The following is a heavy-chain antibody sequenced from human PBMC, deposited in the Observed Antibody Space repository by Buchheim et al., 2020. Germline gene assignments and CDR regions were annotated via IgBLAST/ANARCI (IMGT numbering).Heavy chain of an antibody. CDR2: INPSGGST. J-gene: IGHJ6*02. D-gene: IGHD3-22*01. CDR1: GYTFTSHY. CDR3: ARERVRYYDSSFYGMDV. V-gene: IGHV1-46*01. Sequence: QVQLVQSGAEVKKPGASVKVSCKASGYTFTSHYMHWVRQAPGQGLEWMGIINPSGGSTSYAQKFQGRVTMTRDTSTSTVYMELSSLRSEDTAVYYCARERVRYYDSSFYGMDVWGQGTT.